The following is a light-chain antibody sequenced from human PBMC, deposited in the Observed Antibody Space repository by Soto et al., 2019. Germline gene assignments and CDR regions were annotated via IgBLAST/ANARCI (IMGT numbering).Light chain of an antibody. V-gene: IGKV3-11*01. J-gene: IGKJ5*01. CDR3: QQSYSNPIT. CDR2: HTS. Sequence: EIVLTQSPSTLSSSPGERATLSCRASQTVNSRLAWYQHKPGQAPRLLIYHTSNRATGIPARFSGSGSGTDFTLTISSLLPEDFETYYCQQSYSNPITFGQGTRLEIK. CDR1: QTVNSR.